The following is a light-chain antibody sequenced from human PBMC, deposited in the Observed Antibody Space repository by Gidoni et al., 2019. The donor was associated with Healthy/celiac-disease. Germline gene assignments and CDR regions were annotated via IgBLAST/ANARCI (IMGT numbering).Light chain of an antibody. Sequence: IVLTQSPGTLSLSPGERATLACRASQSVSSSYLAWYQQKPGQAPRLLIYGASSRATGIPDRFSGSGSGTDFTLTISRLEPEDFAVYYCQRYGSSPLLTFGGGTKVEIK. CDR3: QRYGSSPLLT. CDR1: QSVSSSY. J-gene: IGKJ4*01. CDR2: GAS. V-gene: IGKV3-20*01.